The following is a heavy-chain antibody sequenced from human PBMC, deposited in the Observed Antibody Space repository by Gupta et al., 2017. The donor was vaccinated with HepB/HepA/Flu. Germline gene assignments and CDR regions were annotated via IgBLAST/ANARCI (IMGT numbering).Heavy chain of an antibody. Sequence: DVHLLESGGGLLQPGGSLRLSCAASGFTFSRYAMSWVRQAPGKGLEWVSSISGSGVSTWDADSVKGRFTISRDNSKNTLYLQMNSLRADDTAVYYCAKGIKSGYDLYYFEYWGQGTLVTVSS. V-gene: IGHV3-23*01. CDR2: ISGSGVST. D-gene: IGHD5-12*01. CDR3: AKGIKSGYDLYYFEY. CDR1: GFTFSRYA. J-gene: IGHJ4*02.